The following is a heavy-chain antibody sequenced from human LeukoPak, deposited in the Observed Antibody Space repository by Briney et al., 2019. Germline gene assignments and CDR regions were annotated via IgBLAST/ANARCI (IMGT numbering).Heavy chain of an antibody. D-gene: IGHD2-15*01. Sequence: ASVKVSCKASGYTFTSYGISWVRQAPGQGLEWMGWISAYNGNTNYAQKLQGRVTMTTDTSTSTAYMELRSLRSDDTAVYYCARDPCSGGSCYSGFDPWGQGTLVTVSS. CDR3: ARDPCSGGSCYSGFDP. CDR1: GYTFTSYG. V-gene: IGHV1-18*01. CDR2: ISAYNGNT. J-gene: IGHJ5*02.